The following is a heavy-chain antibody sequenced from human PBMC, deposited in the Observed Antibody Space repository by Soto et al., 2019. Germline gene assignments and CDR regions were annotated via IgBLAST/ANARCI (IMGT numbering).Heavy chain of an antibody. V-gene: IGHV1-8*01. J-gene: IGHJ6*02. CDR1: GYTFTSYD. D-gene: IGHD6-13*01. CDR2: MNPNSGNT. Sequence: ASVKVSCKASGYTFTSYDINWVRQATGQGLEWMGWMNPNSGNTGYAQKFQGRVTMTRNTSISTAYMELSSLRSEDAAVYYCARGQSSSWYRFYYYYYGMDVWGQGTTVTVSS. CDR3: ARGQSSSWYRFYYYYYGMDV.